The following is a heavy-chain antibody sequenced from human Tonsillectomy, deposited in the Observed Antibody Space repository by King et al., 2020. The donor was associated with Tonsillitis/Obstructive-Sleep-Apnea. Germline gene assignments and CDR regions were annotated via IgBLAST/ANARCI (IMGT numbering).Heavy chain of an antibody. CDR3: AGDMKADYGVDY. CDR2: ISSSSSYI. V-gene: IGHV3-21*01. CDR1: GFTFSSYS. Sequence: VQLVESGGGLVKPGGSLRLSCAASGFTFSSYSMNWVRQAPGKGLEGVSSISSSSSYIYYADSVKGRFTISRDNAKNSLYLQMNSLRAEDTAVYYCAGDMKADYGVDYWGQGTLVTVSS. D-gene: IGHD4-17*01. J-gene: IGHJ4*02.